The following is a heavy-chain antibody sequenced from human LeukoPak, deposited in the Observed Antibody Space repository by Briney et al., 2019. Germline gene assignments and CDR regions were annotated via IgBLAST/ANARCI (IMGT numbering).Heavy chain of an antibody. CDR2: ISSSGSTI. CDR3: AADSRIAVADSYYYYGMDV. D-gene: IGHD6-19*01. J-gene: IGHJ6*02. CDR1: GFTFSSYE. Sequence: GGSLRLSCAASGFTFSSYEMNWVRQAPGKGLEWVSYISSSGSTIYYADSVKGRFTISRDNAKNSLYLQMNSLRALDTAIYYCAADSRIAVADSYYYYGMDVWGQGTTVTVSS. V-gene: IGHV3-48*03.